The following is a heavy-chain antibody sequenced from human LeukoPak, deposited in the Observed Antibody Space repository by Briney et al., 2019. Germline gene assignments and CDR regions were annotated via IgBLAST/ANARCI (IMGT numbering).Heavy chain of an antibody. D-gene: IGHD6-19*01. CDR2: INPNSGGT. CDR3: ARGAGYSSGWYVDWFDP. CDR1: GYTFTGYY. Sequence: GASVKVSCKASGYTFTGYYMHWVRQAPGQGLEWMGRINPNSGGTNYAQKFQGRVTMTRDTSISTAYMELSRLRSDDTAVYYCARGAGYSSGWYVDWFDPWGQGTLVTVSS. V-gene: IGHV1-2*06. J-gene: IGHJ5*02.